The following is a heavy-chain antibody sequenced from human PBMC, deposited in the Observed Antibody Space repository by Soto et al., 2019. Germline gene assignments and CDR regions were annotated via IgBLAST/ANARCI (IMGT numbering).Heavy chain of an antibody. CDR2: IYWDDNN. D-gene: IGHD6-19*01. CDR3: AHGSGWLSDY. CDR1: GFSLTSTAVG. Sequence: QIPLKESGPTLVKPTQTLTLTCTFSGFSLTSTAVGVNWIRQPPGKALEWLALIYWDDNNQYNPSLKSRLTVTKDTSKNQVVLTMTNMDPVDTATYYCAHGSGWLSDYWGQGTLVTVSS. J-gene: IGHJ4*02. V-gene: IGHV2-5*02.